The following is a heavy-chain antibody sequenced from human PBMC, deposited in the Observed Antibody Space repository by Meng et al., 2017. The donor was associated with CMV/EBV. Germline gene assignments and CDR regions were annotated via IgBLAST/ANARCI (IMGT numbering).Heavy chain of an antibody. D-gene: IGHD2-21*01. CDR3: AKDHVVVIALPPNWFDP. CDR1: GFTFSSYG. Sequence: GGSLRLSCPASGFTFSSYGMHWVRQAPGKGLEWVAFIRYDGSNKYYADSVKGRFTISRDNSKNTLYLQMNSLRAKDTAVYDCAKDHVVVIALPPNWFDPWGQGTLVTVSS. J-gene: IGHJ5*02. V-gene: IGHV3-30*02. CDR2: IRYDGSNK.